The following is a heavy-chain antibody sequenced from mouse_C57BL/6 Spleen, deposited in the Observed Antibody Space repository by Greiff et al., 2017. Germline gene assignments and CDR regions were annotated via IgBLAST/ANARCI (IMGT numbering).Heavy chain of an antibody. D-gene: IGHD1-1*01. CDR2: IHPNSGST. V-gene: IGHV1-64*01. Sequence: VQLKQPGAELVKPGASVKLSCKASGYTFTSYWMHWVKQRPGQGLEWIGMIHPNSGSTNYNEKFKSKATLTVDKSSSTAYMQLSSLTSEDSAVYYCARDYYGSSYGDYAMDYWGQGTSVTVSS. J-gene: IGHJ4*01. CDR1: GYTFTSYW. CDR3: ARDYYGSSYGDYAMDY.